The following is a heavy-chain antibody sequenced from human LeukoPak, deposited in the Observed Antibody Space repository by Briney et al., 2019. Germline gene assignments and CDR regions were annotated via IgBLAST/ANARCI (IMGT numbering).Heavy chain of an antibody. D-gene: IGHD3-22*01. CDR3: ARGYYWFDP. CDR2: IYYTGSI. CDR1: GASISSYY. V-gene: IGHV4-59*08. Sequence: SETLSLTCTVSGASISSYYWSWIRQPPGKGLEWIGYIYYTGSINYNPSLKSRVTISVDTSKNQFSLKLNSVTAADTAVYYCARGYYWFDPWGQGTLVTVSS. J-gene: IGHJ5*02.